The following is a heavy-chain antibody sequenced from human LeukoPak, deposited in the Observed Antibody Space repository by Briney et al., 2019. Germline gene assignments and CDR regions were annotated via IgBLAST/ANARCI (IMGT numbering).Heavy chain of an antibody. CDR1: GFTFSDYY. J-gene: IGHJ6*03. D-gene: IGHD2-2*01. V-gene: IGHV3-30*03. CDR2: ISYDGSNK. CDR3: ARAIVVDYYYYMDV. Sequence: PGGSLRLSCAASGFTFSDYYMSWIRQAPGKGLEWVAVISYDGSNKYYADSVKGRFTISRDNSKNTLYLQMNSLRAEDTAVYYCARAIVVDYYYYMDVWGKGTTVTVSS.